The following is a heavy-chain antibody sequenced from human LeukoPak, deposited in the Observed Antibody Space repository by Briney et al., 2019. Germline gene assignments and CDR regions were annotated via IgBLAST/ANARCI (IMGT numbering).Heavy chain of an antibody. V-gene: IGHV3-15*05. CDR2: IKSKTDGETT. D-gene: IGHD6-13*01. Sequence: PGRSLRLSCAASGFTFSSYGMHWVRQAPGKGLEWVGHIKSKTDGETTDYAAPVKGRFTFSRDDSKNTLYLHMNSLKTEDTAVYYCTTGLIAAAGRPYYYGMDVWGQGTTVTVSS. J-gene: IGHJ6*02. CDR3: TTGLIAAAGRPYYYGMDV. CDR1: GFTFSSYG.